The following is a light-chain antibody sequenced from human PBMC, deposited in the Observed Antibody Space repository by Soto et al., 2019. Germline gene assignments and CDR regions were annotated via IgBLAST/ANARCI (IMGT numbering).Light chain of an antibody. CDR2: GSS. J-gene: IGKJ4*01. Sequence: IVMTKSPATLSVSPGERVTLSCRASQNVGTTLAWYQQKPGQAPRLLIYGSSTRATGIPATFSGSGSGTEFTLTISSLQSEESAVYYCQQYNNWGLSFGGGTKVEIK. CDR1: QNVGTT. V-gene: IGKV3D-15*01. CDR3: QQYNNWGLS.